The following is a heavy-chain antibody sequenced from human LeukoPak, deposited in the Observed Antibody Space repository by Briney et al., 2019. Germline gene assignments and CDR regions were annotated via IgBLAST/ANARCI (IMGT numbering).Heavy chain of an antibody. Sequence: GGSLRLSCAASGFSFSTYSMNWVRQAPGKGLQWVSYISSGSSAIYYTDSVKGRFTITRDDAKNSVYLQMNSLRTEDTAVYYCGTGDPRFNYWGQGILVTVSS. CDR1: GFSFSTYS. J-gene: IGHJ4*02. V-gene: IGHV3-48*01. CDR2: ISSGSSAI. D-gene: IGHD7-27*01. CDR3: GTGDPRFNY.